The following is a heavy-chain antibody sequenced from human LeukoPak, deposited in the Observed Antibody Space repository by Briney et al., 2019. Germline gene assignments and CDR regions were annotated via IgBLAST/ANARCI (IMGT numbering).Heavy chain of an antibody. CDR3: ARVDYDFWSGYSDAFDI. J-gene: IGHJ3*02. V-gene: IGHV4-39*01. D-gene: IGHD3-3*01. CDR2: IYYSGST. Sequence: PSETLSLTCTVSGGSISSSSYYWGWIRQPPGKGLEWIGSIYYSGSTYYNPSLKSRVTISVDTSKNQFSLKLSFVTAADTAVYYCARVDYDFWSGYSDAFDIWGQGTMVTVSS. CDR1: GGSISSSSYY.